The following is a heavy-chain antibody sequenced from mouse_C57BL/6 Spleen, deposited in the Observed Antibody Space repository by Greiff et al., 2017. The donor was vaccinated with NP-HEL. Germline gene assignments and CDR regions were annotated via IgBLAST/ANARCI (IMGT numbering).Heavy chain of an antibody. CDR3: ARLSNYVFDY. Sequence: VQLQQSGPELVKPGASVKISCKASGYAFSSSWMNWVKQRPGKGLEWIGRIYPGDGDTNYNGKFKGKATLTADKSSSTAYMQLSSLTSEDSAVYFCARLSNYVFDYWGQGTTLTVSS. V-gene: IGHV1-82*01. CDR2: IYPGDGDT. J-gene: IGHJ2*01. CDR1: GYAFSSSW. D-gene: IGHD2-5*01.